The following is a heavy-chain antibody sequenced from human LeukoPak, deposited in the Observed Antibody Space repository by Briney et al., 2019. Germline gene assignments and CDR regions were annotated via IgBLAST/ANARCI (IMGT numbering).Heavy chain of an antibody. J-gene: IGHJ4*02. CDR3: ARDLLYSSSPTGDY. Sequence: GGSLRLSCAASGFTFSSYSMNWVRRAPGKGLEWVSSISSSSSYIYYADSVKGRFTISRDNAKNSLYLQMNSLRAEDTAVYYCARDLLYSSSPTGDYWGQGTLVTVSS. D-gene: IGHD6-6*01. V-gene: IGHV3-21*01. CDR1: GFTFSSYS. CDR2: ISSSSSYI.